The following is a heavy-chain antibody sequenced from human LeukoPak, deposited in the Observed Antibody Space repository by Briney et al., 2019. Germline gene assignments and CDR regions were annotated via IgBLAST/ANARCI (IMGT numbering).Heavy chain of an antibody. CDR2: ISGSGGST. J-gene: IGHJ4*02. D-gene: IGHD3-22*01. Sequence: GGSLRLSCAASGFTFSSYAMSWVRQAPGKGLEWVSAISGSGGSTYYADSVKGRFTISRDNSKNTLYLQMNSLRAEDTAVYYCAKDIEGYYDSSGYYSYYFDYWGQGTLVTVSS. V-gene: IGHV3-23*01. CDR1: GFTFSSYA. CDR3: AKDIEGYYDSSGYYSYYFDY.